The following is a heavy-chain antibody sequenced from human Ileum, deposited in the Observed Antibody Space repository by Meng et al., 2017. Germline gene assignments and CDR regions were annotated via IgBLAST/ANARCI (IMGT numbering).Heavy chain of an antibody. CDR3: ASSTSGPELNY. J-gene: IGHJ4*02. V-gene: IGHV4-30-2*01. Sequence: HLQLQDSGSGLVTSSQTLSLTCTVSGGSISSSAYSWTWIRQPPGKGLEWSGYIYQVGSTNYNPSLKSRVTIFVDTSKNQFSLKLTSVTAADTAVYYCASSTSGPELNYWGQGTLVTVSS. CDR2: IYQVGST. D-gene: IGHD2/OR15-2a*01. CDR1: GGSISSSAYS.